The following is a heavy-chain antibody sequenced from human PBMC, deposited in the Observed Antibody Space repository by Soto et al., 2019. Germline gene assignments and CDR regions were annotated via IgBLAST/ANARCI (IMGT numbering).Heavy chain of an antibody. CDR1: GFTFSSYG. J-gene: IGHJ4*02. D-gene: IGHD4-17*01. V-gene: IGHV3-30*18. Sequence: GGSLRLSCAASGFTFSSYGMHWVRQAPGKGLEWVAVISYDGSNKYYEDSVKGRFTISRDNSKNTLYLQMNSLRAEDTAVYYCAKGSTRTLVTTSDYSGQGTLVTVSS. CDR3: AKGSTRTLVTTSDY. CDR2: ISYDGSNK.